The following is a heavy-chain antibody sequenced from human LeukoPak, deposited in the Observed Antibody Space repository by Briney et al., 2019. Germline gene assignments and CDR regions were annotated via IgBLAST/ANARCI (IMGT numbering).Heavy chain of an antibody. Sequence: GGSLRLSCAASGFTFSNAWMSWVRQAPGKGLEWVGRIKSKTDGGTTDYAAPVKGRFTISRDDSKNTLYLQMNSLKTEDTAVYYCTTKGDTYYDFWSGYWDFDYWGQGTLVTVSS. V-gene: IGHV3-15*01. CDR3: TTKGDTYYDFWSGYWDFDY. CDR1: GFTFSNAW. CDR2: IKSKTDGGTT. J-gene: IGHJ4*02. D-gene: IGHD3-3*01.